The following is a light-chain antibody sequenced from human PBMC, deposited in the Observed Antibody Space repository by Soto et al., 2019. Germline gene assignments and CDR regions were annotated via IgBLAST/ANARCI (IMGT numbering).Light chain of an antibody. J-gene: IGLJ3*02. CDR1: SGHSSYI. Sequence: QAVVTQSSSASASLGSSVKLTCTLSSGHSSYIIAWHQQQPGKAPRYLMKLEGSGSYNKGSGVPDRFSGSSSGADRYLTISNLQFEDEADYYCETWDSNFWVFGGGTK. V-gene: IGLV4-60*02. CDR3: ETWDSNFWV. CDR2: LEGSGSY.